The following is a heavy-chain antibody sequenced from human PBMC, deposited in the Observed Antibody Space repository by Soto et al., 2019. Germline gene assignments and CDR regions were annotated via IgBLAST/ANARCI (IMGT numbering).Heavy chain of an antibody. V-gene: IGHV1-2*04. CDR3: ARDGTLQTTVLQLAGPYGMDV. CDR1: GYTFTGYY. J-gene: IGHJ6*02. D-gene: IGHD4-17*01. CDR2: INPNSGGT. Sequence: ASVKVSCKASGYTFTGYYMHWVRQAPGQGLEWMGWINPNSGGTNYAQKFQGWVTMTRDTSISTAYMELSRLRSDDTAVYYCARDGTLQTTVLQLAGPYGMDVWGQGTTVTVSS.